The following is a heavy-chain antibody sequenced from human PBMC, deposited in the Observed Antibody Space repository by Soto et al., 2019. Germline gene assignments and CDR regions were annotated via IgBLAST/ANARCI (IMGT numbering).Heavy chain of an antibody. D-gene: IGHD3-9*01. Sequence: GGSLRLSCAASGFTFSSYAMSWVRQAPGKGLEWVSAISGSGGSTYYADSVKGRFTISRDNSKNTLYLQMNSLRAEDTAVYYCAKLPAILTGYYMETYFDYWGQGTLVTVSS. J-gene: IGHJ4*02. CDR1: GFTFSSYA. CDR2: ISGSGGST. V-gene: IGHV3-23*01. CDR3: AKLPAILTGYYMETYFDY.